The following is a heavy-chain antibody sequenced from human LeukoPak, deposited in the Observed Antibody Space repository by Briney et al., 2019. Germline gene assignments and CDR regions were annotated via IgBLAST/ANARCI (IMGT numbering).Heavy chain of an antibody. CDR3: ATSGSYPS. Sequence: SVKVSCKASGGTFSSYAISWVRQAPGQGLEWMGGIIPIFGTANYAQKLQGRVTFTADESTSTAYMELSSLRSEDTAVYYCATSGSYPSWGQGTLVTVSS. J-gene: IGHJ5*02. CDR2: IIPIFGTA. CDR1: GGTFSSYA. D-gene: IGHD1-26*01. V-gene: IGHV1-69*13.